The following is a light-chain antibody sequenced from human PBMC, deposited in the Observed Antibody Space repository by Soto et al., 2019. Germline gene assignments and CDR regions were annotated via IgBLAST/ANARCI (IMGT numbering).Light chain of an antibody. CDR2: SND. J-gene: IGLJ2*01. CDR1: SSNIGRNS. V-gene: IGLV1-44*01. Sequence: QTVVTQPPSASGTPGQRVTISCSGSSSNIGRNSVIWYQQLPGTAPKLLVYSNDQRPSGVPDRFSGSKSGTSASLAVSGLQSEDEADYYCAAWDDGLNAVVFGGGTQLTVL. CDR3: AAWDDGLNAVV.